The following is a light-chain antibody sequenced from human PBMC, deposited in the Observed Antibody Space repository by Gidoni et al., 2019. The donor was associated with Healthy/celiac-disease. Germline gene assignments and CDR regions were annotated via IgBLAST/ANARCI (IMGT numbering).Light chain of an antibody. CDR2: AAS. Sequence: DIQMPPSPATLSASVGDRVTITCRASQGISNYLAWYQQKQGKVPKLLIYAASTLQSGAPSRFSGSVSGTDFTLTISSLQPEDVATYYCQKYNSAPRTFGQGTKVEIK. J-gene: IGKJ1*01. CDR1: QGISNY. CDR3: QKYNSAPRT. V-gene: IGKV1-27*01.